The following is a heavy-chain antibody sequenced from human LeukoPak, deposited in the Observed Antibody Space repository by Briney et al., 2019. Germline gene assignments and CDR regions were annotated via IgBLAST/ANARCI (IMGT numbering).Heavy chain of an antibody. CDR2: IKQDGSEK. CDR1: GFTCSSYW. Sequence: PGGSLRLSCAASGFTCSSYWMNWVRQAPVTVLPRVSNIKQDGSEKYYVDSVKGRFTISRDNAKNSLYLQMNSLRAEDTAVYYCARASMITFGGVIAFDYWGQGTLVTVSS. D-gene: IGHD3-16*02. J-gene: IGHJ4*02. CDR3: ARASMITFGGVIAFDY. V-gene: IGHV3-7*01.